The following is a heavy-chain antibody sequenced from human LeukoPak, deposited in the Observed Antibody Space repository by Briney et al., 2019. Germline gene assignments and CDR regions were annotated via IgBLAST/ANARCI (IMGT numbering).Heavy chain of an antibody. CDR1: GGSINGYY. V-gene: IGHV4-39*07. D-gene: IGHD4/OR15-4a*01. J-gene: IGHJ4*02. CDR2: IYYSGST. CDR3: ARDGADY. Sequence: SETLSLTCTVSGGSINGYYWSWIRQPPGKGLEWIGSIYYSGSTYYNPSLKSRVTISVDTSKNQFSLKLSSVTAADTAVYYCARDGADYWGQGTLVTVSS.